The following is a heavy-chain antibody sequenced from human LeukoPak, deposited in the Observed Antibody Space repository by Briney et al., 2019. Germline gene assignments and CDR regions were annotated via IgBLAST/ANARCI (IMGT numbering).Heavy chain of an antibody. CDR2: INHSGST. Sequence: SETLSLTCAVYGGSFSGYYWSWIRQPPGKGLEWIGEINHSGSTYYNPSLKSRVTISVDTSKNQFSLKLSSVTAADTAVYYCARALPYGSGRGDAFDIWGQGTTVTVSS. J-gene: IGHJ3*02. CDR1: GGSFSGYY. CDR3: ARALPYGSGRGDAFDI. V-gene: IGHV4-34*09. D-gene: IGHD3-10*01.